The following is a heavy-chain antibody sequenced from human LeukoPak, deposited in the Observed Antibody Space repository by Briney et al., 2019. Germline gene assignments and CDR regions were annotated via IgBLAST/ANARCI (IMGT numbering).Heavy chain of an antibody. V-gene: IGHV4-59*01. J-gene: IGHJ5*02. D-gene: IGHD5-18*01. CDR2: IYYSRST. Sequence: SETLSLTCTVSGGSISSYYWSWIRQPPGKGLEWIGYIYYSRSTNYNPSLKSRVTISVDTSKNQFSLKLSSVTAADTAVYYCARGGYSYGIWFDPWGQGTLVTVSS. CDR1: GGSISSYY. CDR3: ARGGYSYGIWFDP.